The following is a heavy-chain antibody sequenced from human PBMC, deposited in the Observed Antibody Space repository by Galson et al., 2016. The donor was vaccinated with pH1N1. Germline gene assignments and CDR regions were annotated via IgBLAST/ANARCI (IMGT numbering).Heavy chain of an antibody. V-gene: IGHV3-48*03. J-gene: IGHJ6*02. CDR3: ARDYYCYYGMDV. CDR2: ITTSGDSL. Sequence: SLRLSCAASGFTFSGFGMNWVRQAPGKGLEWISYITTSGDSLYYADSVKGRFTISRDNAKNSLYLQMNSLRVEDAAVYYCARDYYCYYGMDVWGQGTTVTVSS. CDR1: GFTFSGFG.